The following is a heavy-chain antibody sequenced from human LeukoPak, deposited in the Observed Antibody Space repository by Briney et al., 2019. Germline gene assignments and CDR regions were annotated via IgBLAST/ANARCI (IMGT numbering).Heavy chain of an antibody. Sequence: PSQTLSLTCTVSGGSISSGSYYWSWIRQPPGKGLEWIGYIYYSGSTNYNPSLKSRVTISVDTSKNQFSLKLSSVTAADTAVYYCARVVFDSSGYYYGTFDYWGQGTLVTVSS. J-gene: IGHJ4*02. D-gene: IGHD3-22*01. CDR1: GGSISSGSYY. CDR3: ARVVFDSSGYYYGTFDY. V-gene: IGHV4-61*01. CDR2: IYYSGST.